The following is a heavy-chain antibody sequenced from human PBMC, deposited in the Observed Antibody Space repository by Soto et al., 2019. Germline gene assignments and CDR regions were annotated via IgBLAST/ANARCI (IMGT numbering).Heavy chain of an antibody. V-gene: IGHV1-46*01. CDR1: GYTFTSYY. CDR3: ARDRPYCTNGVCSPGSLDY. Sequence: GASVKVSCKASGYTFTSYYMHWVRQAPGQGLEWMGIINPSGGSTSYAQKFQGRVTMTRDTSTSTVYMELSSLRSEDTAVYYCARDRPYCTNGVCSPGSLDYWGQGTLVTVSS. J-gene: IGHJ4*02. CDR2: INPSGGST. D-gene: IGHD2-8*01.